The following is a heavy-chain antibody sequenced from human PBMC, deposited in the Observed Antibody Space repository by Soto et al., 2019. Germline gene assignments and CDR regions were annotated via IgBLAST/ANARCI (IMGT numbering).Heavy chain of an antibody. D-gene: IGHD3-16*01. J-gene: IGHJ4*02. CDR3: TREGEGFTAPSDY. V-gene: IGHV1-18*01. CDR2: IRPYSGSI. CDR1: GFTFDKYG. Sequence: QVHLAQSGAEVRKPGASVKVSCKAPGFTFDKYGINWVRRAPGQGLEWLGWIRPYSGSINYAPRFRGRVTMTADTSTSTAYMELGSLRSDDTAVYYCTREGEGFTAPSDYWGQGTLVTVSS.